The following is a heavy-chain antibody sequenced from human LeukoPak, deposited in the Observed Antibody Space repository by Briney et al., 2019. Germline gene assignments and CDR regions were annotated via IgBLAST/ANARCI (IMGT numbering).Heavy chain of an antibody. CDR2: IYYSGST. J-gene: IGHJ4*02. CDR3: ARGDRKLRGYSSSWYYFDY. Sequence: PSETLSLTCTVSGGSISSSSYYWGWIRQPPGKGLEWIGSIYYSGSTNYNPSLKSRVTISVDTSKNQFSLKLSSVTAADTAVYYCARGDRKLRGYSSSWYYFDYWGQGTLVTVSS. V-gene: IGHV4-39*07. CDR1: GGSISSSSYY. D-gene: IGHD6-13*01.